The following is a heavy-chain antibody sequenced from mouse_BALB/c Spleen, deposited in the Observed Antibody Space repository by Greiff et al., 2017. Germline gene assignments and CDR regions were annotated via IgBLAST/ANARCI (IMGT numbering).Heavy chain of an antibody. V-gene: IGHV5-6*01. D-gene: IGHD2-1*01. J-gene: IGHJ3*01. Sequence: EVQLVESGGDLVKPGGSLKLSCAASGFTFSSYGMSWARQTPDKRLEWVATISSGGSYTYYPDSVKGRFTISRDNAKNTLYLQMSSLKSEDTAMYYCARHGEGNYGWFAYWGQGTLVTVSA. CDR3: ARHGEGNYGWFAY. CDR1: GFTFSSYG. CDR2: ISSGGSYT.